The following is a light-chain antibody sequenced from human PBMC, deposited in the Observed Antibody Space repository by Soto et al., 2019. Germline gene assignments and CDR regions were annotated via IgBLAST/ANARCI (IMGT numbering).Light chain of an antibody. Sequence: QSVLTQPASVSGSPGQSITISCTGTTSDIGGYYFVSWYQQHPGNAPKLMIYDVSNRPSGVSNRFSGFKSGNTASLTISGLQAEDEADYYCSSYRSSNTPFVFGTGTKVTVL. V-gene: IGLV2-14*01. CDR1: TSDIGGYYF. CDR3: SSYRSSNTPFV. J-gene: IGLJ1*01. CDR2: DVS.